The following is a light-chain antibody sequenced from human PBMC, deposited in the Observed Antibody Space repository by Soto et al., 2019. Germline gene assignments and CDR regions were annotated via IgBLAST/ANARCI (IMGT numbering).Light chain of an antibody. Sequence: QSALTQPASVSGSPGQSITISCTGTSSDVGDYNFVSWYQQHPGKAPKLMIYDVTNRPSGVSDRFSGSNSGNTASLTISGLQAEDEADYYCTSYRSSSTPVVFGGGTKVTVL. CDR3: TSYRSSSTPVV. CDR2: DVT. CDR1: SSDVGDYNF. V-gene: IGLV2-14*01. J-gene: IGLJ2*01.